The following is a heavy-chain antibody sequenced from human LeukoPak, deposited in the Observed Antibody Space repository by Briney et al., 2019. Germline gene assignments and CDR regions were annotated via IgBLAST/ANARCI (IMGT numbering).Heavy chain of an antibody. D-gene: IGHD4-17*01. V-gene: IGHV3-30*03. CDR1: GFTFSSYG. CDR3: ARDTVTTFRFRDYQHYGMDV. Sequence: PGRSLRLSCAASGFTFSSYGMHWVRQAPGKGLEWVAVISYDGSNKYYADSVKGRFTISRDNSKNTLYLQMNSLRAEDTAVYYCARDTVTTFRFRDYQHYGMDVWGQGTTVTVSS. CDR2: ISYDGSNK. J-gene: IGHJ6*02.